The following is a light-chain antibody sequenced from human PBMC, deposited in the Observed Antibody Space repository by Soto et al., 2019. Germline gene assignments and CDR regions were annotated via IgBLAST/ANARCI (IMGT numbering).Light chain of an antibody. CDR2: AAS. CDR1: QGISSY. J-gene: IGKJ1*01. CDR3: QQHGNSRT. V-gene: IGKV1D-8*03. Sequence: VIWMTHSPAFLSSSTGDRATIHFRMSQGISSYLAWYQQKPGKAPELLIYAASSLESGVPSRFSGSGSGTDFTLTISRLEPEDFAVYYCQQHGNSRTFGQGTKVDIK.